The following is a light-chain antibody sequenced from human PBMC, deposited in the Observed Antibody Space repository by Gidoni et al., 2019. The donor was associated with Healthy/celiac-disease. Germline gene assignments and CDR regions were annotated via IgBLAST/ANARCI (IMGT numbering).Light chain of an antibody. V-gene: IGKV2-28*01. CDR3: MQALQTPEIT. CDR1: QSLLHSNGYNY. Sequence: DIVMTQSPLSLPVTPGEPASISCRSSQSLLHSNGYNYLDWYLQKPGQSPHLLIYLGSNRASGVPDRFSGSGSGTDFTLKISRVEDEDVGVYYCMQALQTPEITFXXXTRLEIK. CDR2: LGS. J-gene: IGKJ5*01.